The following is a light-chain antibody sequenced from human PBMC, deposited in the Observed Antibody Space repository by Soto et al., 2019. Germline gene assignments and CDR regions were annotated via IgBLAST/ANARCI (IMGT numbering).Light chain of an antibody. CDR3: HQYGSSPAT. CDR1: QSVSSSF. CDR2: GAS. J-gene: IGKJ1*01. Sequence: EILLTQSPGTLSLSPGERATLSWRASQSVSSSFLAWYQQKHGQAPRLLIYGASSRETGIPERFSGRGSGTEFTLTISRLEPEDFAVYYCHQYGSSPATFGQGTKVDIK. V-gene: IGKV3-20*01.